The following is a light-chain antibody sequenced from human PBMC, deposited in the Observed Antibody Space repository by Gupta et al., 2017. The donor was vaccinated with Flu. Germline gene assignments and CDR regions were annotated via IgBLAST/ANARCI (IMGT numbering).Light chain of an antibody. J-gene: IGLJ3*02. CDR1: SSDVGGYTY. V-gene: IGLV2-8*01. CDR2: EVS. CDR3: SSYAGSNNWV. Sequence: TSSDVGGYTYVSWYQQPPGEAPKLMIFEVSERPSGVPDRFSGSKSGNTASLTVSGLQAEDEAHYYCSSYAGSNNWVFGGGTKLTVL.